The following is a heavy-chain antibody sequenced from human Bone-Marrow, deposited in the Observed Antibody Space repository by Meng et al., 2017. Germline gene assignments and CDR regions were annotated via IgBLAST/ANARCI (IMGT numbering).Heavy chain of an antibody. CDR3: ARVGYSGSRVTSYYFDY. V-gene: IGHV4-31*01. Sequence: VQRSESGPGLLNPSQTRSRTCTVSGGSISSGGYYWSWIRQHPGKGLEWIGYIYYSGSTYYNPSLKSLVTISVDTSKNQFSLKLSSVTAADTAVYYCARVGYSGSRVTSYYFDYWGQGTLVTVSS. J-gene: IGHJ4*02. CDR1: GGSISSGGYY. CDR2: IYYSGST. D-gene: IGHD1-26*01.